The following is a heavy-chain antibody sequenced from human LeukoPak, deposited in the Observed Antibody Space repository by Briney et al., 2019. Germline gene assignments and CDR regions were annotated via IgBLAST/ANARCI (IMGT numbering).Heavy chain of an antibody. CDR1: GFTFSSYG. Sequence: PGGSLRLSCAASGFTFSSYGMHWVRQAPGKGLEWVAVIWYDGSNKYCADSVKGRFTISRDNSKNTLYLQMNSLRAEDTAVYYCARDRKRITIFGVVIIPQGYYYYGMDVWGQGTTVTVSS. CDR3: ARDRKRITIFGVVIIPQGYYYYGMDV. CDR2: IWYDGSNK. J-gene: IGHJ6*02. V-gene: IGHV3-33*01. D-gene: IGHD3-3*01.